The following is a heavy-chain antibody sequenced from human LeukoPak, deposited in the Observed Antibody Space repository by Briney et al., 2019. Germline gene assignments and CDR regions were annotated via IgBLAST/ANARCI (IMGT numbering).Heavy chain of an antibody. CDR2: ISAHNGNT. V-gene: IGHV1-18*01. CDR1: GYTFTSYG. CDR3: ARNHPRIRYYYDSSGYYGMDY. J-gene: IGHJ4*02. D-gene: IGHD3-22*01. Sequence: AASVKVSCKASGYTFTSYGISWVRQAPGQGLEWMGWISAHNGNTNYAQKLQGRVTMTTDTSTSTAYMELRSLRSDDTAVYYCARNHPRIRYYYDSSGYYGMDYWGQGTLVTVSS.